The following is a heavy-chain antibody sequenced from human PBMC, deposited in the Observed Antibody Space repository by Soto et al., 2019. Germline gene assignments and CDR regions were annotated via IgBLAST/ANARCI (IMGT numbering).Heavy chain of an antibody. CDR2: IYFSGST. V-gene: IGHV4-59*01. CDR3: AREQQNWFDP. D-gene: IGHD6-13*01. J-gene: IGHJ5*02. Sequence: SETLSLTCSVSGDSISSYYWSWIRQPPGKGLELIGYIYFSGSTNYNPSLKSRVTISVDTSKNQFSLKLSSVTAADTAVYYCAREQQNWFDPWGQGTLVTVSS. CDR1: GDSISSYY.